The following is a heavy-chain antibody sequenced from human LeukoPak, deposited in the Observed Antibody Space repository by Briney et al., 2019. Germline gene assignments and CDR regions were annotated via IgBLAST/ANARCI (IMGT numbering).Heavy chain of an antibody. CDR2: VNLQGST. D-gene: IGHD4-17*01. Sequence: SETLSLTCGVSGGSITNTNYWTRVRQPRGKGLEWIGEVNLQGSTNYNPSLMGRVAISVDKSENHISLQLTSVTAADTAVYYCARGGGYGDYVEAFDIWGQGTMVTVSS. CDR3: ARGGGYGDYVEAFDI. CDR1: GGSITNTNY. J-gene: IGHJ3*02. V-gene: IGHV4-4*02.